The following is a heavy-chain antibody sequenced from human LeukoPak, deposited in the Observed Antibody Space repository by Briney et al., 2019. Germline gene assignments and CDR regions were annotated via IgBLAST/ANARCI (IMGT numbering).Heavy chain of an antibody. J-gene: IGHJ5*02. CDR3: ARVMGSVCSSTSCYTAPFDP. D-gene: IGHD2-2*02. Sequence: ASVKVSCKASGYTFTGYYMHWVRQAPGQGLEWMGWINPNSGGTNYAQKFQGRVTMTRDTSISTAYMELSRLRSDDTAVYYCARVMGSVCSSTSCYTAPFDPWGQGTLVTVSS. V-gene: IGHV1-2*02. CDR1: GYTFTGYY. CDR2: INPNSGGT.